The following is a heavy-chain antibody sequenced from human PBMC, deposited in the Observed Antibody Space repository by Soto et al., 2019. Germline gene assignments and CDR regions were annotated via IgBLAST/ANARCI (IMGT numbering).Heavy chain of an antibody. J-gene: IGHJ4*02. CDR2: IYYSGTT. CDR3: ARATNCGGDCHNDY. D-gene: IGHD2-21*02. Sequence: QLPLQESGSGLVKPSQTLSLTCAVSGGSISSDGYSWSWIRQPPGKGLEWIGYIYYSGTTYYNPSLKRRVTISVDTSKNQFSLKLNSVTAADTAVYYCARATNCGGDCHNDYWGQGTLVTVSS. V-gene: IGHV4-30-2*01. CDR1: GGSISSDGYS.